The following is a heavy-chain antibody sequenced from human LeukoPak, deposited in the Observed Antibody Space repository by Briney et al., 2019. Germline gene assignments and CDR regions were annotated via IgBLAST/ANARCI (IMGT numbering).Heavy chain of an antibody. CDR3: ARAPLHLAMYHYFDY. J-gene: IGHJ4*02. Sequence: GGSLRLSCAASGFTFSNYAMRWVRQAPGKGLEWVSGISLDGATTYYAGSVEGRFTISRDNAKKSLYLQMNSLRAEDTAVYYCARAPLHLAMYHYFDYWGQGTLVTVSS. V-gene: IGHV3-23*01. CDR1: GFTFSNYA. CDR2: ISLDGATT. D-gene: IGHD2-2*01.